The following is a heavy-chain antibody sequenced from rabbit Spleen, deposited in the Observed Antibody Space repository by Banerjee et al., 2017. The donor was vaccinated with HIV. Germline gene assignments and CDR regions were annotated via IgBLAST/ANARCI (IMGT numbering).Heavy chain of an antibody. CDR3: ASGIVVAGGPYYFNL. V-gene: IGHV1S47*01. J-gene: IGHJ4*01. D-gene: IGHD4-1*01. Sequence: QEQLVESGGGLVTLGGSLKLSCKASGIDFSSYGISWVRQAPGKGLEWIAYIYPDYGSTDYASWVNGRFTISLDNAQNTVFLQMTSLTAADTATYFCASGIVVAGGPYYFNLWGPGTLVTVS. CDR2: IYPDYGST. CDR1: GIDFSSYG.